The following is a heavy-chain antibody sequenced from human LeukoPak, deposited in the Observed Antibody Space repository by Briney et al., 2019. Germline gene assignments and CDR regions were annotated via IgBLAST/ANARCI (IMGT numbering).Heavy chain of an antibody. CDR3: ARRGEDGFGYRY. V-gene: IGHV3-74*01. CDR2: INTGGSDT. CDR1: GSTFSNYW. Sequence: GGSLRLSCVVSGSTFSNYWMHWVRQAPGKGLVWVSRINTGGSDTSYADSVRGRFTVSRDNAKNTLYLQMNSLRSEDTAVYYCARRGEDGFGYRYWGQGTLVTVSS. D-gene: IGHD5-12*01. J-gene: IGHJ4*02.